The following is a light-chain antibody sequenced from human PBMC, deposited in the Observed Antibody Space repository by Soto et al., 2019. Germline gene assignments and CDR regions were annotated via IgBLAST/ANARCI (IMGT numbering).Light chain of an antibody. CDR3: QQYATYPLT. CDR1: QTVRSNF. CDR2: GAS. Sequence: PGESATLSCRASQTVRSNFLAWYQRKPGQSPRLLIYGASSRATGIPDRFSGSGSGADFTLTISRLDPEDFALYYCQQYATYPLTFGGGTKVDIK. J-gene: IGKJ4*01. V-gene: IGKV3-20*01.